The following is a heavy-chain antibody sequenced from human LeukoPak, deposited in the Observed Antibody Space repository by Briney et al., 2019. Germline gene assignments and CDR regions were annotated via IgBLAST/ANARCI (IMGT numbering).Heavy chain of an antibody. V-gene: IGHV4-61*02. J-gene: IGHJ4*02. CDR3: ARQTFGALYFDS. CDR2: IYNSGST. D-gene: IGHD3-10*01. Sequence: SETLSLTCIVSGGSISRGSYYWSWIRQPAGKGLEWMGRIYNSGSTNYNPSLKSRVTISTDMSKNQISLKLSSVTAADTAVYYCARQTFGALYFDSWGQGTLVIVSS. CDR1: GGSISRGSYY.